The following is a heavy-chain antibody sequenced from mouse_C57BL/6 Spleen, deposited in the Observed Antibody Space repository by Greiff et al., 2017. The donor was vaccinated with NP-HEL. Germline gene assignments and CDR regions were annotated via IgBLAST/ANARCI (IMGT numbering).Heavy chain of an antibody. J-gene: IGHJ4*01. CDR1: GYTFNDYE. Sequence: QVHVKQSGAELVRPGASVTLSCKASGYTFNDYEMHWVKQTPVHGLEWIGAIDPETGGTAYNQKFKGKAILTADKSSSTAYMELRSLTSEDSAVYYCTRRNLLSYPLYYAMDYWGQGTSVTVSS. CDR3: TRRNLLSYPLYYAMDY. CDR2: IDPETGGT. D-gene: IGHD2-1*01. V-gene: IGHV1-15*01.